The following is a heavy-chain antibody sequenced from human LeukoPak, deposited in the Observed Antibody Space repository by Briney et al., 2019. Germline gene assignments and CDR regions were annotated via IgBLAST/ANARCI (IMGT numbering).Heavy chain of an antibody. V-gene: IGHV1-2*02. D-gene: IGHD2-2*01. J-gene: IGHJ4*02. Sequence: ASVKVSCKASGYTFTGYYMHWVRQAPGQGLEWMGWINPNSGGTNYAQKFQGRVTMTRDTSISTAYMELSRLRSDDTAVYYCARVSSGCSSTSCRTFDYWGQGTLVTVSS. CDR1: GYTFTGYY. CDR2: INPNSGGT. CDR3: ARVSSGCSSTSCRTFDY.